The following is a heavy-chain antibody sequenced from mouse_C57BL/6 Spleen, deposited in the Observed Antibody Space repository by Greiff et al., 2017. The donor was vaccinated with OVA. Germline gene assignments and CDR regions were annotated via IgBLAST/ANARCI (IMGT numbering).Heavy chain of an antibody. D-gene: IGHD1-1*01. CDR1: GYTFTSYW. CDR2: IYPGSGST. J-gene: IGHJ4*01. CDR3: ARRFATVEATNYARDY. Sequence: QVQLQQPGAELVKPGASVKMSCKASGYTFTSYWIPWVKQRPGQGLEWIGDIYPGSGSTNYNEKFKSKATLTEDKSSSTAYMQLSSLTSEDSAVYCCARRFATVEATNYARDYWGQGTSVTVSS. V-gene: IGHV1-55*01.